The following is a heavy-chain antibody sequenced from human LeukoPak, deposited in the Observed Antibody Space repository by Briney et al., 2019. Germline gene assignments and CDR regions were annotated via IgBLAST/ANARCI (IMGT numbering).Heavy chain of an antibody. CDR1: GFTFSSYC. J-gene: IGHJ3*02. D-gene: IGHD1-26*01. V-gene: IGHV3-30*02. CDR3: VRTYSEIYAFVI. Sequence: HPGGSLRLSCAASGFTFSSYCMHWVRHAPGKGLEWVAFIRYDGSNKYYADSVKGRFTISRDNAKNSLYLQMNSLRAEDTAVYYCVRTYSEIYAFVIWGQGTMVTVSS. CDR2: IRYDGSNK.